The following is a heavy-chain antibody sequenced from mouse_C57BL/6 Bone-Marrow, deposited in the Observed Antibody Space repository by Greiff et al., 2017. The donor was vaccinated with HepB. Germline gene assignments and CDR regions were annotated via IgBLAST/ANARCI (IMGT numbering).Heavy chain of an antibody. V-gene: IGHV1-81*01. Sequence: VQLQESGAELARPGASVKLSCKASGYTFTSYGISWVKQRTGQGLEWIGEIYPRSGNTYYNEKFKGKATLTADKSSSTAYMELRSLTSEDSAVYFCARLYGGFAYWGQGTLVTVSA. D-gene: IGHD1-2*01. CDR1: GYTFTSYG. J-gene: IGHJ3*01. CDR3: ARLYGGFAY. CDR2: IYPRSGNT.